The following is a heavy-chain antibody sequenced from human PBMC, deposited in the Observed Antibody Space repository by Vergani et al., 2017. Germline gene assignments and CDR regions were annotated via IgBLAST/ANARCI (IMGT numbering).Heavy chain of an antibody. CDR3: ARDLYTSSWPNWFDP. CDR1: GYTFTSYY. J-gene: IGHJ5*02. CDR2: INPSGGST. D-gene: IGHD6-13*01. Sequence: QVQLVQSGAEVKKPGASVKVSCKASGYTFTSYYMHWVRQAPGQGLEWMGIINPSGGSTNYAQKLQGRVTMTTDTSTSTAYMELRSLRSDDTAVYYCARDLYTSSWPNWFDPWGQGTLVTVSS. V-gene: IGHV1-46*01.